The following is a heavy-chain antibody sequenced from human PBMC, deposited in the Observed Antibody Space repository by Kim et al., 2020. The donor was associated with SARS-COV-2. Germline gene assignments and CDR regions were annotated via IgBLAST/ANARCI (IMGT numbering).Heavy chain of an antibody. CDR1: GGTFSSYA. CDR3: ARGGWRYCSSNSCYGAFDY. Sequence: SVKVSCKASGGTFSSYAISWVRQAPGQGLEWMGGIIPIFCTANYAQKFQGRVTITADESTSTAYMELSSLRSENTVVYYCARGGWRYCSSNSCYGAFDYCVQGPLVTVTS. D-gene: IGHD2-2*01. J-gene: IGHJ4*02. V-gene: IGHV1-69*13. CDR2: IIPIFCTA.